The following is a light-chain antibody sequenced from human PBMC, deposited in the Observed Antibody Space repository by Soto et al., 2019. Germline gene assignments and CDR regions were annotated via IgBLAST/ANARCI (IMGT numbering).Light chain of an antibody. CDR1: QSIVHSDGIAY. CDR2: KVS. V-gene: IGKV2-30*02. J-gene: IGKJ5*01. CDR3: MQGTHWPIT. Sequence: DLVMTQSPLSLPVTLGQPASMSYWSHQSIVHSDGIAYFSWFQQRPGRSPRRLIYKVSNRDSGVPARFSGSGSGTDFALKISRVEAEDVGVYYCMQGTHWPITFGQGTRLEIK.